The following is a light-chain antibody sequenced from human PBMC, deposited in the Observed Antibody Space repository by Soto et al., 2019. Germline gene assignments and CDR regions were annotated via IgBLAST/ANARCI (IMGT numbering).Light chain of an antibody. J-gene: IGLJ1*01. CDR1: SSNIGSDF. V-gene: IGLV1-47*01. CDR3: SSYTSSSTSLI. CDR2: HNY. Sequence: QSVLTQPPSASGTPGQRVTISCSGSSSNIGSDFVYWYQQLPGTAPKLLIYHNYQRPSGVPDRFSGSKSGTSGSLAISDLRSEDEADYYCSSYTSSSTSLIFGTGTKVTVL.